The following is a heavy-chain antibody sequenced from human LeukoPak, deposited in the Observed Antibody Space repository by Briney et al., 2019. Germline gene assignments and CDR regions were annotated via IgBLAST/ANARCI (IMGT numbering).Heavy chain of an antibody. CDR3: ARHVVLGATGFDY. V-gene: IGHV4-59*06. Sequence: SDTLSLTCTVSGGSIGGYHWSWIRQSPGKGLEWIGYIYYSGTPYYNPSLKSRLTISVDASKNQLSLKLSSVTAADTAVYYCARHVVLGATGFDYWGQGTLVTVSS. D-gene: IGHD2-15*01. J-gene: IGHJ4*02. CDR2: IYYSGTP. CDR1: GGSIGGYH.